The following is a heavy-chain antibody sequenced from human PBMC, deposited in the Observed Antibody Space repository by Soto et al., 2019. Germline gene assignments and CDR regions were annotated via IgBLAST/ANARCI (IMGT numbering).Heavy chain of an antibody. D-gene: IGHD1-1*01. Sequence: QVHLVQSGAEVKKPGASVKVSCKGSGYDFTTYGITGVRQAPGQGLEWMAWISAHNGNTDYAQKLQGRVTVTGDTSTSTAYMELRSLRSDDTAMYYCARGRYGDYWGQGALVTVSS. V-gene: IGHV1-18*01. CDR1: GYDFTTYG. CDR3: ARGRYGDY. J-gene: IGHJ4*02. CDR2: ISAHNGNT.